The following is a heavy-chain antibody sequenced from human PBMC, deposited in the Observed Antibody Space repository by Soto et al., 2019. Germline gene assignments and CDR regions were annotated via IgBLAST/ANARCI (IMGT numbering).Heavy chain of an antibody. D-gene: IGHD6-6*01. J-gene: IGHJ4*02. CDR1: GASMNSVAFY. CDR3: VRSIGTRPYFDY. V-gene: IGHV4-31*03. Sequence: QVQLQESGPGLVKPSQTLSLTCTVSGASMNSVAFYWNWVRQHPEKGLEWIGYVYYTGSAYYNPSLKGRAAISIDTSTNQFSLKLNSVTAADTAVYYCVRSIGTRPYFDYWGQGSLVTVAS. CDR2: VYYTGSA.